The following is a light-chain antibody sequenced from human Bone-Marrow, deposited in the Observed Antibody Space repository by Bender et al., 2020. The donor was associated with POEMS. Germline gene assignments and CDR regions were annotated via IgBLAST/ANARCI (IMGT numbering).Light chain of an antibody. CDR3: TSYTSRNTLYV. V-gene: IGLV1-44*01. CDR2: SSH. J-gene: IGLJ1*01. CDR1: SSNIGAHA. Sequence: QSVLTQPPSASGTPGQRVTISCSGGSSNIGAHAVNWYQHLPGTAPKLLIYSSHRRPSEVPDRFSGSRSGTSASLAISGLQSEDEADYYCTSYTSRNTLYVFGTGTKVTVL.